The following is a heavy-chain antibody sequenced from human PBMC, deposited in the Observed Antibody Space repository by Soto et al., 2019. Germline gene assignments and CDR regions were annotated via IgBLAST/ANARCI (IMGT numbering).Heavy chain of an antibody. J-gene: IGHJ4*02. CDR2: ISSSGDAI. CDR3: ARDLGYYDSSGYFDS. CDR1: GFTFSDYY. D-gene: IGHD3-22*01. Sequence: PGGSLRLSCAASGFTFSDYYMSWIRQAPGKGLEWVSYISSSGDAIYYADSVKGRFTISRDNAKNSLYLQMNSLRAEDTAVYYYARDLGYYDSSGYFDSWGQGMLVTVSS. V-gene: IGHV3-11*01.